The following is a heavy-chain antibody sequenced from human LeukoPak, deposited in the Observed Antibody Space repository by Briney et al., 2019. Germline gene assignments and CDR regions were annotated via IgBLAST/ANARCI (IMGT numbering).Heavy chain of an antibody. V-gene: IGHV3-23*01. CDR1: GFTFSSFP. Sequence: GGSLRLSCAASGFTFSSFPMSWVRQAPGKGLQWVSGNTGRGGNTYYADSVEGRFTISRDNSKNTLSLQMDSLRAEDTAIYYCARDRAAFDSWGQGTLVTVSS. CDR3: ARDRAAFDS. J-gene: IGHJ4*02. D-gene: IGHD6-25*01. CDR2: NTGRGGNT.